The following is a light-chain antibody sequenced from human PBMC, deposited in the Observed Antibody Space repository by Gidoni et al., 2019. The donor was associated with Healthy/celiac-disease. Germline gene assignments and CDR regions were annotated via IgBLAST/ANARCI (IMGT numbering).Light chain of an antibody. CDR3: QQANSFPFT. CDR2: AES. CDR1: QGISIW. J-gene: IGKJ3*01. V-gene: IGKV1-12*01. Sequence: DIQMTQSPSSVSASVGDRVTITSRPIQGISIWLACYKQKPGKAPKLLIYAESSLQRGVPSRFSGSGSGTDFTLTISSLQPEDFATYYCQQANSFPFTFGPGTKVDIK.